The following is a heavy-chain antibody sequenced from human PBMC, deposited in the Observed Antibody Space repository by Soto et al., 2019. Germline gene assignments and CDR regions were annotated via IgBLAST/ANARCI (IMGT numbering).Heavy chain of an antibody. V-gene: IGHV4-34*01. CDR1: GGSFSGYY. Sequence: SETLSLTCAVYGGSFSGYYWSWIRQPPGKGLEWIGEINHSGSTNYNPSLKSRVTISVDTSKNQFSLKLSSVTAADTAVYYCAREDPSSFFDSWGQGTLVTVSS. D-gene: IGHD2-2*01. CDR3: AREDPSSFFDS. CDR2: INHSGST. J-gene: IGHJ4*02.